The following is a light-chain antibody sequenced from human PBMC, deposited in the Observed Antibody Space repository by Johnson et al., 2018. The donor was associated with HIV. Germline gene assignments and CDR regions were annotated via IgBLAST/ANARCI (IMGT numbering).Light chain of an antibody. V-gene: IGLV1-51*02. J-gene: IGLJ1*01. CDR1: SSNIGNNY. CDR2: ENT. CDR3: GTWDGSLSVGHV. Sequence: QSVLTQPPSVSAAPGQKVTISCSGSSSNIGNNYVSWYQQLPGIAPKLLIYENTKRPSGIPDRFSGSKSGTSATLGITGLQTGDEADYYCGTWDGSLSVGHVFVTCTKVTVL.